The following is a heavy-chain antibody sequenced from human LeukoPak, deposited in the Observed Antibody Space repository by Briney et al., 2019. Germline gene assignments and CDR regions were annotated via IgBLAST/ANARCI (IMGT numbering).Heavy chain of an antibody. CDR3: ASDQVLSSVAEAPYYFDY. J-gene: IGHJ4*02. Sequence: GGSLRLSCAASGFTFSSYSMNWVRQAPGKGLEWVSYISSSSSTIYYADSVKGRFTISRDNAKNSLYLQMNSLRAEDTAVYYCASDQVLSSVAEAPYYFDYWGQGTLVTVSS. V-gene: IGHV3-48*01. CDR2: ISSSSSTI. CDR1: GFTFSSYS. D-gene: IGHD6-19*01.